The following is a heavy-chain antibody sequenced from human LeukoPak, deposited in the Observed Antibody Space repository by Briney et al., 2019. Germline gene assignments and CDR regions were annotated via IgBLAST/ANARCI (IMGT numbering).Heavy chain of an antibody. CDR3: ARGIAAAGTGPSN. V-gene: IGHV3-30-3*01. J-gene: IGHJ4*02. D-gene: IGHD6-13*01. Sequence: QPGRSLRLSCAASGFTFSSYAMHWVRRAPGKGLEWVAVISYDGSNKYYADSVKGRFTISRDNSKNTLYLQMNSLRAEDTAVYYCARGIAAAGTGPSNWGQGTLVTVSS. CDR2: ISYDGSNK. CDR1: GFTFSSYA.